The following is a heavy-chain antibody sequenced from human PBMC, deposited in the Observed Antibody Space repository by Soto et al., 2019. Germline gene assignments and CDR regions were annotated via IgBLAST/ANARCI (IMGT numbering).Heavy chain of an antibody. CDR3: ARVRSGYGDYYFDY. Sequence: PSETLSLTCDVSAYSISSGHYWAWVRQPPGKGLEWIGTLYHSGSTYSNPSLRSRVTISIDTSKTQFSLKLSSVTAADTAVYYCARVRSGYGDYYFDYWGQGTLVTVSS. CDR2: LYHSGST. D-gene: IGHD5-12*01. V-gene: IGHV4-38-2*01. J-gene: IGHJ4*02. CDR1: AYSISSGHY.